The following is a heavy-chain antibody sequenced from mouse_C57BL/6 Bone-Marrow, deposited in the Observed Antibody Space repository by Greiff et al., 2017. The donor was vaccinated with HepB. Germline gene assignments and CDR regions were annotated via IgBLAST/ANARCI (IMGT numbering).Heavy chain of an antibody. CDR2: ISSGGSYT. CDR1: GFTFSSYG. V-gene: IGHV5-6*01. Sequence: EVQLVESGGDLVKPGGSLKLSCAASGFTFSSYGMSWVRQTPDKRLEWVATISSGGSYTYYPDSVKGRFTISRDNAKNTLYLQMSSLKSEDTAMYYCARHPQYYGSRTGVFAYWGQGTLVTVSA. J-gene: IGHJ3*01. CDR3: ARHPQYYGSRTGVFAY. D-gene: IGHD1-1*01.